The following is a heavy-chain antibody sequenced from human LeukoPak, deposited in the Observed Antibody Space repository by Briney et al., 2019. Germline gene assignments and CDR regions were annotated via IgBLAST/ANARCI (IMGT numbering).Heavy chain of an antibody. CDR3: ARGAPSHYDFWSGYLHYYYYYGMDV. V-gene: IGHV3-30-3*01. Sequence: GRSLRLSCAASGFTFSSYAMHWVRQAPGKGLEWVAVISYGGSNKYYADSVKGRFTISRDNSKNTLYLQMNSLRAEDTAVYYCARGAPSHYDFWSGYLHYYYYYGMDVWGQGTTVTVSS. J-gene: IGHJ6*02. CDR1: GFTFSSYA. D-gene: IGHD3-3*01. CDR2: ISYGGSNK.